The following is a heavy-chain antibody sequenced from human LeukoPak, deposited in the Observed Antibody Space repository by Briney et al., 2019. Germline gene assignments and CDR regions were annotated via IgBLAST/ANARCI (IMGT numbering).Heavy chain of an antibody. Sequence: PGRSLRLSCAASGFTFSSYGMHWVRQAPGKGLEWVAVISYDGSNKYYADSVKGRFTISRDNSKNTLYLQMNSLRAEDTAVYYCAKDIVSHGSGSSIDYWGQGTLVTVSS. D-gene: IGHD3-10*01. CDR3: AKDIVSHGSGSSIDY. J-gene: IGHJ4*02. V-gene: IGHV3-30*18. CDR1: GFTFSSYG. CDR2: ISYDGSNK.